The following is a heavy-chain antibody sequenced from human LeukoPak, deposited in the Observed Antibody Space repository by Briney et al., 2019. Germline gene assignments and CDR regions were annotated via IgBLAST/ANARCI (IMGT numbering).Heavy chain of an antibody. CDR3: ARDLKRGYCSSTSCSPYYYYGMDV. J-gene: IGHJ6*02. CDR2: INPNSGGT. D-gene: IGHD2-2*03. CDR1: GYTFTGYY. Sequence: GASVKVSCKASGYTFTGYYMHWVRQAPGRGGEWRGWINPNSGGTNYAQKFQGRVTMTRDTSISTAYMELSRLRSDDTAVYYCARDLKRGYCSSTSCSPYYYYGMDVWGQGTTVTVSS. V-gene: IGHV1-2*02.